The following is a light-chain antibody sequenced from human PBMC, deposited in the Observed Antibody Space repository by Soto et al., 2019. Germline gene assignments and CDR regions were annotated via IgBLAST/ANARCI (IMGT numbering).Light chain of an antibody. CDR1: SSDVGGYNY. V-gene: IGLV2-11*01. CDR2: DVS. CDR3: SSYTNINTRACV. Sequence: QSVLTQPRSVSGSPGQSVTISCTGTSSDVGGYNYVSWYQHHPGKAPKLMIYDVSKRPSGVPDRFSGSKSGNTASLTISGLQAEDEAEYYCSSYTNINTRACVFGTGTNVTVL. J-gene: IGLJ1*01.